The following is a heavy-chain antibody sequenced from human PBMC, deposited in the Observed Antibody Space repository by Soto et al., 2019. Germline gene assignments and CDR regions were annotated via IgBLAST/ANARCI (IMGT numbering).Heavy chain of an antibody. J-gene: IGHJ4*02. CDR2: IHTYNGNT. CDR3: ARDSDYIIAY. CDR1: GYTFTSYG. Sequence: SVKVSCKASGYTFTSYGVSWVRQAPGQGLEWVGWIHTYNGNTNFAQKFQDRVTLTTDTSTSTAYMELRSPRSDDTAVYYCARDSDYIIAYWGQGTLVTVSS. V-gene: IGHV1-18*01. D-gene: IGHD4-17*01.